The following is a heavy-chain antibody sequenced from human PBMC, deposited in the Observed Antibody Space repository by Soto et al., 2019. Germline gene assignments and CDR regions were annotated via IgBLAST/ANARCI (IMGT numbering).Heavy chain of an antibody. D-gene: IGHD4-17*01. CDR3: ARVRDYSHYYYDYGMDV. CDR1: GGTFSSYA. J-gene: IGHJ6*02. Sequence: QVQLVQSGAEVKKPGSSVKVSCKASGGTFSSYAISWVRQAPGQGLEWMGGIIPIFGTANYAQKFQGRVTITADESTSTAYNELSSLRAEDTAVYYCARVRDYSHYYYDYGMDVWGQGTTVTVSS. V-gene: IGHV1-69*01. CDR2: IIPIFGTA.